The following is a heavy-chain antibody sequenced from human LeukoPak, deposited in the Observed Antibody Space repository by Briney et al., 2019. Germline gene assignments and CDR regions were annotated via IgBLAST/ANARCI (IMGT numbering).Heavy chain of an antibody. CDR1: GFTFSSFW. J-gene: IGHJ4*02. CDR3: AGGSGFLMDS. Sequence: GGSLRLSCAASGFTFSSFWMNWVRQAPGKGLEWVANIKQDGSARYYVDSLKGRFTISRDNAKNSLYLQMNSLRVEDTAVYYCAGGSGFLMDSWGQGTLVSVSS. CDR2: IKQDGSAR. D-gene: IGHD2-21*01. V-gene: IGHV3-7*01.